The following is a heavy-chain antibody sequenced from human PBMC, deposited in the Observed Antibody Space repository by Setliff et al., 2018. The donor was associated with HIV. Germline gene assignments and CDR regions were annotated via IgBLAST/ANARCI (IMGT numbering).Heavy chain of an antibody. D-gene: IGHD2-21*02. CDR3: ARTYCGGDCYWTYYYYGMDV. Sequence: SETLSLTCAVYGGPFNGYYWSWIRQSPGKGLEWIGYIFYSGSTYYNPSLKSRVTISVDTSKNQFSLKLSSVTAADTAVYYCARTYCGGDCYWTYYYYGMDVWGQGTTVTVSS. V-gene: IGHV4-34*09. CDR1: GGPFNGYY. CDR2: IFYSGST. J-gene: IGHJ6*02.